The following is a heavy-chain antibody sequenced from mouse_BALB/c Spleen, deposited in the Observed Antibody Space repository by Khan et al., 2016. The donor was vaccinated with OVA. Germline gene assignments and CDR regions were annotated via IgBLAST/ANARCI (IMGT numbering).Heavy chain of an antibody. D-gene: IGHD2-4*01. CDR1: GFSLTSYG. CDR3: ARNYDYDEGLAY. J-gene: IGHJ3*01. V-gene: IGHV2-2*02. Sequence: QVQLQQPGPGLVQPSQSLSITCTVSGFSLTSYGVHWVRQSPGKGLEWLGVIWSGGSTDYNAAFISRLSISKDNSKSQVFFEMNSLQANDSAIYYCARNYDYDEGLAYWGQGTLVTVSA. CDR2: IWSGGST.